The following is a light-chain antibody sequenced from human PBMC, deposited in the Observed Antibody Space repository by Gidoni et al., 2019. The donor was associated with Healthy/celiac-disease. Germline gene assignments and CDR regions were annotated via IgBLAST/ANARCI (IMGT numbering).Light chain of an antibody. V-gene: IGLV3-1*01. CDR2: QDS. J-gene: IGLJ2*01. CDR3: QAWDSSTVV. Sequence: SYELTQPPSVSVSPGQTASITCPGDKLGDKYACWYQQKPGQSPVLVIYQDSKRTTGLPERFSGSNSGNTATLTISGTQAMDEADYYCQAWDSSTVVFGGGTKLTVL. CDR1: KLGDKY.